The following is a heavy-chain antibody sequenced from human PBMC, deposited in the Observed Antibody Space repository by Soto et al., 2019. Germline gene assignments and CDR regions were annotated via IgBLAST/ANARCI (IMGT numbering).Heavy chain of an antibody. Sequence: QVQLVQSGAEVKKPGSSVKVSCKASGGTFSSYAISWVRQAPGQGLEWMGGIIPIFGTANYAQKFQGRVTITADESTSTAYMELSSLRSEDTAVYYCAITYSPGRGWYSDYYGRDVWGQGTTVTVSS. D-gene: IGHD6-19*01. J-gene: IGHJ6*02. V-gene: IGHV1-69*01. CDR1: GGTFSSYA. CDR2: IIPIFGTA. CDR3: AITYSPGRGWYSDYYGRDV.